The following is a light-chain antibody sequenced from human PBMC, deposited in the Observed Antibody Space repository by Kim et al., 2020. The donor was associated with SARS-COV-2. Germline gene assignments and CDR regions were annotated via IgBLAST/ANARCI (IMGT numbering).Light chain of an antibody. V-gene: IGLV3-1*01. CDR1: KLGDKY. J-gene: IGLJ1*01. CDR3: QAWDSSTAV. CDR2: QDS. Sequence: SYELTQPPSVSVSPGQTASITCSGDKLGDKYACWYQPKPGQSPVLVIYQDSKRPSGIPERFSGSNSGNTATLTISGTQAMDEADYYCQAWDSSTAVFGTG.